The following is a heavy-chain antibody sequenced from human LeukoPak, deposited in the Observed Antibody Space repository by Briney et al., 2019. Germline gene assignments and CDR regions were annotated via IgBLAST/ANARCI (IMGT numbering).Heavy chain of an antibody. V-gene: IGHV4-38-2*02. J-gene: IGHJ4*02. CDR1: GYSLTSGYY. CDR2: IYHSGST. D-gene: IGHD3-10*01. Sequence: PSETLSLTCTVSGYSLTSGYYWGWIRQPPGKGLEWIGSIYHSGSTFYNPSLKSRVTISVNPSKNQFSLKLSSVTAADTAVYYCARDQDYYGSGSYGPDYWGQGILVTVSS. CDR3: ARDQDYYGSGSYGPDY.